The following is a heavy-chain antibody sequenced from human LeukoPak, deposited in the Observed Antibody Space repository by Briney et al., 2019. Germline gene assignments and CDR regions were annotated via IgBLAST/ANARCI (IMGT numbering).Heavy chain of an antibody. J-gene: IGHJ4*02. V-gene: IGHV3-23*01. D-gene: IGHD3-10*01. Sequence: GGSLRLSCEVSGFTISNHGMHWVRQAPGKGLEWVSAISGSGGSTYYADSVKGRFSISRDNSKNTLYLQMSSLRAEDTAVYYCAKNYGSGSYFAHFDYWGQGTLVTVSS. CDR3: AKNYGSGSYFAHFDY. CDR1: GFTISNHG. CDR2: ISGSGGST.